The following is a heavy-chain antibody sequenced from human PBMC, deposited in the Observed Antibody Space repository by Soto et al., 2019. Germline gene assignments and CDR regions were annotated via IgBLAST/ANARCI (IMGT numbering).Heavy chain of an antibody. V-gene: IGHV1-18*01. CDR1: GYTFTSYG. J-gene: IGHJ4*02. Sequence: QVQLVQSGGEVKKPGASVKVSCKASGYTFTSYGISWVRQAPGQGLEWMGWISACNGNTNYAQKLQGRVTMTTDTSTSAAHMELRSLRSDDTAVYSCARDRALELGDYWGQGTLVTVSS. CDR2: ISACNGNT. CDR3: ARDRALELGDY. D-gene: IGHD1-26*01.